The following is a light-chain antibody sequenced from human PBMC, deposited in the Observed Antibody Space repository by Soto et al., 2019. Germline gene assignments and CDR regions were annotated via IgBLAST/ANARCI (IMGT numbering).Light chain of an antibody. CDR3: EHYDDSLGGFT. J-gene: IGKJ3*01. V-gene: IGKV3-20*01. Sequence: ELVLTQSPGTLSLSPGESGTLSCRASQSVSSTYLAWYQQKPGQAPRLLIYGASSRATGIPDRFSGSGSGTDFSLTISRLEPEDFAVYYCEHYDDSLGGFTFGPGTKVDFK. CDR2: GAS. CDR1: QSVSSTY.